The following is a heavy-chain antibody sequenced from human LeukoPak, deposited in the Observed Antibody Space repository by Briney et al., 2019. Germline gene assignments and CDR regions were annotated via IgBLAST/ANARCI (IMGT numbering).Heavy chain of an antibody. V-gene: IGHV1-2*02. CDR2: INPNSGGT. D-gene: IGHD3-3*01. CDR1: GYTFTGYY. Sequence: ASVKVSCKAPGYTFTGYYMHWVRQAPGQGLEWMGWINPNSGGTNYAQKFQGRVTMTRDTSISTAYMELSRLRSDDTAVYYCARTPLRFLEWFQTAHDAFDIWGQGTMVTVSS. J-gene: IGHJ3*02. CDR3: ARTPLRFLEWFQTAHDAFDI.